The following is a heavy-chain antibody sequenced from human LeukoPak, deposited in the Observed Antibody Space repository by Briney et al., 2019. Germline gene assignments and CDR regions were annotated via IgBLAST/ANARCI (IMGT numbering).Heavy chain of an antibody. CDR1: GFTFSSYA. D-gene: IGHD2-15*01. CDR2: ISGSGGST. V-gene: IGHV3-23*01. J-gene: IGHJ3*02. Sequence: GGSLRLSCAASGFTFSSYAMSWVRQAPGKGLEWVSAISGSGGSTYYADSVKGRFTISRDNSKNTLYLQMNSLRAEDTAVYYCASPGGLVVAAATDDAFDIWGQGTMVAVSS. CDR3: ASPGGLVVAAATDDAFDI.